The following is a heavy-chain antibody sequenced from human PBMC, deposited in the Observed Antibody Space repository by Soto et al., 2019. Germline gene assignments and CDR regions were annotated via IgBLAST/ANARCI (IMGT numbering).Heavy chain of an antibody. V-gene: IGHV3-30-3*01. Sequence: GSLRLSCVASGFTFRNYAMHWVRQAPGEGLEWVAVISYDGSNKYYADSMKGRFTISRDNFKNMLYLQMDSLRTEDTAMYFCARDRSSGFAGYYYDGMDVWGQGTTVTVSS. J-gene: IGHJ6*02. CDR3: ARDRSSGFAGYYYDGMDV. CDR1: GFTFRNYA. D-gene: IGHD6-19*01. CDR2: ISYDGSNK.